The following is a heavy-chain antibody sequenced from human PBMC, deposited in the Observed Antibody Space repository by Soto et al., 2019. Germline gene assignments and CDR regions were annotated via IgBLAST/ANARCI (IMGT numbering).Heavy chain of an antibody. J-gene: IGHJ6*02. CDR1: GAFISSYY. Sequence: PSETLSLTCTVSGAFISSYYWSWIRQPAGKGLEWIGRISTSGSPTYNPSLKSRVTMSVDTSKNQFSLKLSSVTAADTAVYYCAREYSSGWSGGYYYYGMDVWGQGTTVTVSS. V-gene: IGHV4-4*07. CDR2: ISTSGSP. D-gene: IGHD6-19*01. CDR3: AREYSSGWSGGYYYYGMDV.